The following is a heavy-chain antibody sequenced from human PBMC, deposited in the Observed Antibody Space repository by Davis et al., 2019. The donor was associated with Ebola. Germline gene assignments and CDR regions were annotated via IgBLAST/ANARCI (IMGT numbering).Heavy chain of an antibody. CDR2: ISSVGGST. D-gene: IGHD3-10*01. CDR3: VKDPYGSGNYFYFDY. Sequence: PGGSLRLSCSASGFTFSNYAMHWVRQAPGKGLESVSSISSVGGSTSYADSVKGRFTISRDNSKNSLYLQMSSLRAEDTAVYYCVKDPYGSGNYFYFDYWGQGTLVTVSS. CDR1: GFTFSNYA. V-gene: IGHV3-64D*08. J-gene: IGHJ4*02.